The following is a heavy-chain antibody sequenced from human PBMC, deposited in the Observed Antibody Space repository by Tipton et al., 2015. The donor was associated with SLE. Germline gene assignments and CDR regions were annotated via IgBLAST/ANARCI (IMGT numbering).Heavy chain of an antibody. Sequence: TLSLTCTVSGGSISSHYCGWIRHPPGKGLDWIGYIYYSGDSNYNPSLQSRVPISLDTTKNQFSLKLSSVTAADTAVYYCARDRIAVADNYYYYYAMDVWCQGTTVTVSS. J-gene: IGHJ6*02. D-gene: IGHD6-19*01. CDR2: IYYSGDS. CDR3: ARDRIAVADNYYYYYAMDV. CDR1: GGSISSHY. V-gene: IGHV4-59*11.